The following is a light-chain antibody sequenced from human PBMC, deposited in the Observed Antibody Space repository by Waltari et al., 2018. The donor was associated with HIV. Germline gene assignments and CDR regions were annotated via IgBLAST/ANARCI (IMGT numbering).Light chain of an antibody. J-gene: IGLJ1*01. Sequence: QSALSQPDSVSASPGPSVAISCSGRGSDIGSYYYLPWYQQHPDSAPTLILFEVNNRPSGISDRFSGSKSGSTASLTISTVRTDDEGDYYCASYTVNSTGVFGTGTKLSVL. V-gene: IGLV2-14*01. CDR3: ASYTVNSTGV. CDR2: EVN. CDR1: GSDIGSYYY.